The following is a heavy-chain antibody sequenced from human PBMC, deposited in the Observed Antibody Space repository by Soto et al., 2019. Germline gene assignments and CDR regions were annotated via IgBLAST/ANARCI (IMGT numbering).Heavy chain of an antibody. V-gene: IGHV4-30-4*01. CDR2: ISYSGST. CDR1: GGSISSGNYY. Sequence: TLSLTCTVSGGSISSGNYYWSWIRQPPGKGLEGIGFISYSGSTYYSTSLKSRVTITVDTSKSQFSLNLSFVTAADTSVYYCSTMGTPATGLYFFDYWGQGSLVTVSS. D-gene: IGHD2-15*01. CDR3: STMGTPATGLYFFDY. J-gene: IGHJ4*02.